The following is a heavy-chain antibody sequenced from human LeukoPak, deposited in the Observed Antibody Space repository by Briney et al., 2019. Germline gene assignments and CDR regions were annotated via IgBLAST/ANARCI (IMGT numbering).Heavy chain of an antibody. D-gene: IGHD2-15*01. CDR1: GYTLTELS. J-gene: IGHJ5*02. CDR2: FDPEDGET. V-gene: IGHV1-24*01. Sequence: ASVKVSCKVSGYTLTELSMHWVRQAPGKGLEWMGGFDPEDGETIYAQKFQSRVTMTEDTSTDTAYMELSSLRSEDTAVYYCATDRPYCSGGSCYTTSSNWFDPWGQGTLVTVSS. CDR3: ATDRPYCSGGSCYTTSSNWFDP.